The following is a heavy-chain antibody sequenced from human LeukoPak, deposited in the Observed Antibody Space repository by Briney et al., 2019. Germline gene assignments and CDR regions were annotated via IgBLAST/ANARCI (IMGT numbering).Heavy chain of an antibody. D-gene: IGHD3-10*01. CDR1: GGSISSSSYY. J-gene: IGHJ5*02. CDR3: ATRVRGVIISARPPFDP. Sequence: SETLSLTCTVSGGSISSSSYYWGWIRQPPGKGLEWIGSIYYSGSTYYNPSLKSRVTISVDTSKNQFSLKLSSVTAADTAVYYCATRVRGVIISARPPFDPWGQGTLVTVSS. V-gene: IGHV4-39*07. CDR2: IYYSGST.